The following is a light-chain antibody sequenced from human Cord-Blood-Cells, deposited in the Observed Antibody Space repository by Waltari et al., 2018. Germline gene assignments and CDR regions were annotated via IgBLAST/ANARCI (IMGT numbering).Light chain of an antibody. Sequence: QSALTQPPSVSGSPGQSVTISCTGTSSDVGSYNRVSWYQQPPGTAPTLMIDGVSNRPSGVPDRFSGSKSGNTASLTISGLQAEDEADYYCSSYTSSSTVVFGGGTKLTVL. CDR1: SSDVGSYNR. V-gene: IGLV2-18*02. CDR2: GVS. J-gene: IGLJ2*01. CDR3: SSYTSSSTVV.